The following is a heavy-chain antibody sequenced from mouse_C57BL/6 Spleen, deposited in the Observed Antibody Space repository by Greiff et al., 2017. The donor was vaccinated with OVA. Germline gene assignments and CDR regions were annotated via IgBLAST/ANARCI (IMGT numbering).Heavy chain of an antibody. Sequence: VQLQQSGPELVKPGASVKISCKASGYTFTDYYMNWVKQSHGKSLEWIGDINPNNGGTSYNQKFKGKATLTVDKSSSTAYMELRSLTSEDSAVYYCAREGYEDYWGQGTTLTVSS. V-gene: IGHV1-26*01. CDR2: INPNNGGT. CDR1: GYTFTDYY. D-gene: IGHD2-2*01. CDR3: AREGYEDY. J-gene: IGHJ2*01.